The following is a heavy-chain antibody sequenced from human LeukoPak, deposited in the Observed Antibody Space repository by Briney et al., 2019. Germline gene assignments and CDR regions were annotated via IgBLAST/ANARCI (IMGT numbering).Heavy chain of an antibody. V-gene: IGHV4-38-2*02. Sequence: SETLSLTCTVSGYSISSGFYWGSIRQPPGKGLEWIGSIYHSGSTYYNPALKSRVTIAVATSKNQFSLKLSSVTAADTAVYYCARAVGITTALFDYWGQGTLVTVSS. J-gene: IGHJ4*02. D-gene: IGHD1-26*01. CDR2: IYHSGST. CDR3: ARAVGITTALFDY. CDR1: GYSISSGFY.